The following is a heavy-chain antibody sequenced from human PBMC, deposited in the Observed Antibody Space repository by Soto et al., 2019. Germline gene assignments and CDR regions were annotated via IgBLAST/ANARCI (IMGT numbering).Heavy chain of an antibody. Sequence: EVPLVESGGGLVQPGGSLRLSCAASGFTFSDHYMDWVRQAPGKGLEWVGRTRNKANSHTTEYAASVKGRFTISRDDSKNSLYLQMNSLKVEDTAVYYCARATTVTDYWGQGALVTVSS. J-gene: IGHJ4*02. V-gene: IGHV3-72*01. CDR1: GFTFSDHY. CDR3: ARATTVTDY. CDR2: TRNKANSHTT. D-gene: IGHD4-17*01.